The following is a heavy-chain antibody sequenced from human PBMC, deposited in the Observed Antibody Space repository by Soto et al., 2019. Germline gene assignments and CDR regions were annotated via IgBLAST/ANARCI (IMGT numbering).Heavy chain of an antibody. CDR1: GFTFSSYG. CDR3: AKVLADTRHLPLEYSSSPFYYYYGMDV. Sequence: GGSLRLSCVASGFTFSSYGMHWVRQAPGKGLEWVAVISYDGSDKYFADSVKGRFTISRDNSKNTLYLQMNSLRAEDTAVYYCAKVLADTRHLPLEYSSSPFYYYYGMDVWGQGTTVTVSS. J-gene: IGHJ6*02. V-gene: IGHV3-30*18. CDR2: ISYDGSDK. D-gene: IGHD6-13*01.